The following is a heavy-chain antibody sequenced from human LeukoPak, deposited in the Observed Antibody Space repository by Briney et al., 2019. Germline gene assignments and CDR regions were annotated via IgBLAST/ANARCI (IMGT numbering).Heavy chain of an antibody. Sequence: ASVKVSCKASGYTFTGYYMQWVGQAPGQGLEWMGWINPNSGGTHYAQKFQGRVTITRDTSISTAHMELSRLRSDDTAVYYCARAAYDYGDSLDYWGQGTLVTVSS. CDR1: GYTFTGYY. D-gene: IGHD4-17*01. CDR2: INPNSGGT. CDR3: ARAAYDYGDSLDY. J-gene: IGHJ4*02. V-gene: IGHV1-2*02.